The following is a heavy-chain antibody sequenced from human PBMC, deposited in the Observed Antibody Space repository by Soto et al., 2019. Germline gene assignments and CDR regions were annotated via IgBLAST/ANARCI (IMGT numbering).Heavy chain of an antibody. Sequence: QVQLVESGGGVVQPGRSLRLSCAASGFTFSSYGMPWVRQAPGKGLEWVAVIWYDGSNKYYADSVKGRFTISRDNSKNTLYLQMNSLRAEDTAVDYCARDGLQLPDGMDVWGQGTTVTVSS. V-gene: IGHV3-33*01. D-gene: IGHD1-1*01. CDR2: IWYDGSNK. CDR3: ARDGLQLPDGMDV. CDR1: GFTFSSYG. J-gene: IGHJ6*02.